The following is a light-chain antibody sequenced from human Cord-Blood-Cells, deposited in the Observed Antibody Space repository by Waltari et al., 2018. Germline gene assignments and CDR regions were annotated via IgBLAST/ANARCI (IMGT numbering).Light chain of an antibody. V-gene: IGKV1-5*03. Sequence: IQMTQSPSTLSASVGDRVTITCRVSQTISSWLAWYQQKPGKAPKLLSYKASSLESGGPSRFSGSGSGTEFTLTISSLQPDDFATYYCQQYNSYSPWTFGQGTKVEIK. CDR3: QQYNSYSPWT. CDR2: KAS. CDR1: QTISSW. J-gene: IGKJ1*01.